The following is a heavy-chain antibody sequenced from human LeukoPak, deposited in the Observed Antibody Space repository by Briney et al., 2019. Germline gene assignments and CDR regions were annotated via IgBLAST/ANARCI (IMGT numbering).Heavy chain of an antibody. CDR2: ISSSGSTI. V-gene: IGHV3-48*03. D-gene: IGHD4-23*01. J-gene: IGHJ4*02. CDR1: GFTFSSYE. CDR3: ARGNLNYGGNSNY. Sequence: GGSLRLSCAASGFTFSSYEMSWVRQAPGKGLEWVSYISSSGSTIYYADSVKGRFTISRDNAKNSLYLQMNSLRAEDTAVYYCARGNLNYGGNSNYWGQGTLVTVSS.